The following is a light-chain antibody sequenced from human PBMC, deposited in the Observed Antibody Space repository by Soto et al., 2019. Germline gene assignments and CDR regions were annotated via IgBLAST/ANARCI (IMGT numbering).Light chain of an antibody. J-gene: IGKJ2*01. V-gene: IGKV1-9*01. Sequence: IQLTQAPSSLSASVGDRVTITCRARQGINKFLAWYQQRPGKAPQLLVYGASTLQSGVPSRFSGSGSGTDFTLTISSLQPEDFATYYCQQLTNFRFTFGQGTKLDI. CDR2: GAS. CDR3: QQLTNFRFT. CDR1: QGINKF.